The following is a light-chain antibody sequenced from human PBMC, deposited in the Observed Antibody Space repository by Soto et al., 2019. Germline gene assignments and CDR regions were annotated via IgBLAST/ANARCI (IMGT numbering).Light chain of an antibody. CDR3: CSYAGSYTLL. CDR2: DVN. CDR1: SSNVGGYNY. V-gene: IGLV2-11*01. Sequence: QSALTQPRSVPGSPEQSVTISCTGTSSNVGGYNYVSWYQQHPGKAPKFMIYDVNKRPSGVPDRFSGSKSGNTASLTISGLQPEDEADYYCCSYAGSYTLLFGGGTKLTVL. J-gene: IGLJ2*01.